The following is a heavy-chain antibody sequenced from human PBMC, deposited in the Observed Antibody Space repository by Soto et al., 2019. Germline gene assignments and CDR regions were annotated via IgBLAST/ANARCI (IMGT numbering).Heavy chain of an antibody. CDR3: ERSDYGDIDY. CDR2: VNPKTGNT. CDR1: GYTFTNYD. D-gene: IGHD4-17*01. Sequence: QVQLVQSGSEVKKPGASVKVSCKASGYTFTNYDLHWVRQASGQGLEWMGWVNPKTGNTAYAQKFQGRVTMSRDTSVTAAYMELSSLTSEDTAVYFCERSDYGDIDYWGQGTRVTVSS. V-gene: IGHV1-8*01. J-gene: IGHJ4*02.